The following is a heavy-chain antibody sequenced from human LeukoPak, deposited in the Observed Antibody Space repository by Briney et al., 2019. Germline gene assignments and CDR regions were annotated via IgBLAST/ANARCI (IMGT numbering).Heavy chain of an antibody. J-gene: IGHJ3*02. V-gene: IGHV3-23*01. Sequence: PGGSLRLSCATSGFTFSTYAMSWVRQAPGKGLEWVSVISGSGGSTYYADSVKGRFTISRDNSKNTLYLQMNSLRAEDTAVYYCAKEQLRYFDWLLSYAFDIWGQGTMVTVSS. D-gene: IGHD3-9*01. CDR2: ISGSGGST. CDR1: GFTFSTYA. CDR3: AKEQLRYFDWLLSYAFDI.